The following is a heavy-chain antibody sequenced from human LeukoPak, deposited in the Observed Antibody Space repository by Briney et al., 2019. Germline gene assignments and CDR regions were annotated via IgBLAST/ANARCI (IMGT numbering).Heavy chain of an antibody. V-gene: IGHV3-15*01. CDR2: IKSKTDGGTT. Sequence: PGGSLRLSCAASGFTFSNAWMSWVRQAPGKGLEWVGRIKSKTDGGTTDYAAPVKGRFTISRDDSKNTLYLQMNSPKTEDTAVYYCTTDRREGSYYNFDYWGQGTLVTVSS. CDR3: TTDRREGSYYNFDY. J-gene: IGHJ4*02. CDR1: GFTFSNAW. D-gene: IGHD1-26*01.